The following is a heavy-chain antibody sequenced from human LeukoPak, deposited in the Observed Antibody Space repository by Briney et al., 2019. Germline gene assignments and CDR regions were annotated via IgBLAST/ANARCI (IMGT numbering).Heavy chain of an antibody. CDR3: ARRRGYYYGSGSSRTVNWFDP. CDR1: GYSISSGYY. D-gene: IGHD3-10*01. Sequence: SETLSLTCTVSGYSISSGYYWGWIRQPPGKGLEWIGEINHSGSTNYNPSLKSRVTISVDTSKNQFSLKLSSVTAADTAVYYCARRRGYYYGSGSSRTVNWFDPWGQGTLVTVSS. CDR2: INHSGST. J-gene: IGHJ5*02. V-gene: IGHV4-38-2*02.